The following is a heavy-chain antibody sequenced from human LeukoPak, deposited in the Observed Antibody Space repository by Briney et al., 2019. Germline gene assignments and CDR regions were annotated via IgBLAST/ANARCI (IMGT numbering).Heavy chain of an antibody. Sequence: SETLSLTCAVSVASISNYYWSWIRQAPGKGLEWIGYISTSGSTNYNPSLKSRVSISLDTSNNRFSLNLNFVTAADTAVYFRASPRTSYRYTFDYWGPGALVTVSS. CDR2: ISTSGST. D-gene: IGHD5-18*01. J-gene: IGHJ4*02. V-gene: IGHV4-4*09. CDR1: VASISNYY. CDR3: ASPRTSYRYTFDY.